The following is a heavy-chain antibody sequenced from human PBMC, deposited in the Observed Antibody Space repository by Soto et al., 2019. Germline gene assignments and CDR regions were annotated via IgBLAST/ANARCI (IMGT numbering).Heavy chain of an antibody. Sequence: QVQLQESGPGLVKPSGTLSLTCAVSGGSISSSNWWSWVRQPPGKGLEWIGEIYHSGSTNYNPSLKSRVPISVEKSKNQFSLKLRSVTAADTAVYYCARLHHLSGWRFDIWGQGTMVTVSS. CDR1: GGSISSSNW. J-gene: IGHJ3*02. CDR3: ARLHHLSGWRFDI. V-gene: IGHV4-4*02. CDR2: IYHSGST. D-gene: IGHD6-19*01.